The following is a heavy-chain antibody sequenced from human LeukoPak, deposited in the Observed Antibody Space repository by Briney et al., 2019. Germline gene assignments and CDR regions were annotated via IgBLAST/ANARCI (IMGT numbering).Heavy chain of an antibody. V-gene: IGHV3-48*03. J-gene: IGHJ4*02. D-gene: IGHD3-9*01. CDR1: GFTFSSYE. CDR3: ARGGLRYFDCPTDY. Sequence: GGSLRLSCAASGFTFSSYEMNWVRQAPGKGLEWVSCISSSGSTIYYADSVKGRFTISRDNAKNSLYLQMNSLRAEDTAVYYCARGGLRYFDCPTDYWGQGTLVTASS. CDR2: ISSSGSTI.